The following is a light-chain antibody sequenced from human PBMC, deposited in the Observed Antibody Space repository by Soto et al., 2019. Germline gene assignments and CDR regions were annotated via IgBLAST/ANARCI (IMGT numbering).Light chain of an antibody. CDR2: KAS. CDR1: QGISSW. Sequence: DIQMTQSPSTLSASVGDRVTITCRGSQGISSWLAWYQQRPGKAPKLLIYKASSLESGVPSRFSGSGSGTEFTLTISSLQPDDFATYYCQQYNSYSRTFGQGTKVDIK. V-gene: IGKV1-5*03. J-gene: IGKJ1*01. CDR3: QQYNSYSRT.